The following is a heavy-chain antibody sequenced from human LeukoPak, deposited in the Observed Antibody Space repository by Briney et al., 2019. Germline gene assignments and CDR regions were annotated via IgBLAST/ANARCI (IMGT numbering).Heavy chain of an antibody. CDR1: GYTFTSYG. D-gene: IGHD2-2*01. Sequence: PGASVKVSCKASGYTFTSYGISWVRQAPGQGLEWMGWISAYNGNTNYAQKLQGRVTMTTDTSTSTAYMELRSLRSDDTAVYYCAREHCSSTSCYFWFDLGGQGTLVTVSS. CDR2: ISAYNGNT. CDR3: AREHCSSTSCYFWFDL. J-gene: IGHJ5*02. V-gene: IGHV1-18*01.